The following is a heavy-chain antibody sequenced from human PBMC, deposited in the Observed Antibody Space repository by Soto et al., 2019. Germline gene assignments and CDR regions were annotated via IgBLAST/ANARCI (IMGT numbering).Heavy chain of an antibody. CDR2: ISYDGSNK. D-gene: IGHD4-4*01. J-gene: IGHJ6*02. V-gene: IGHV3-30-3*01. CDR1: GFTFSSYA. CDR3: ASVVYSNLAKSYYYGMDV. Sequence: VLPGGSLRLSCAASGFTFSSYAMHWVRQAPGKGLEWVAVISYDGSNKYYADSVKGRFTISRDNSKNTLYLQMNSLRAEDTAVYYCASVVYSNLAKSYYYGMDVWGQGTTVTVSS.